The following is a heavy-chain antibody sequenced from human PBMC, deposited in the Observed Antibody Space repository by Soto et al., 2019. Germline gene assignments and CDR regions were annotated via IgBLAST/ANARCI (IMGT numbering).Heavy chain of an antibody. CDR3: STQGGGDDIYFDY. CDR1: GFSFSDAW. J-gene: IGHJ4*02. Sequence: EVQLVESGGGLVQPGGSLRLSCAASGFSFSDAWMSWVRQSPGKGLQWVGRIKSKIDGETTDYAAPVKGRFAISRDDSKKTVYLRMNSLKTEDTSTYFCSTQGGGDDIYFDYWGQGTLVAVSS. V-gene: IGHV3-15*01. D-gene: IGHD3-16*01. CDR2: IKSKIDGETT.